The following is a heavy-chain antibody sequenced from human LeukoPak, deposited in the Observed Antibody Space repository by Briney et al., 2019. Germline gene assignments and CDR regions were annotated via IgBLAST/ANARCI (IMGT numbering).Heavy chain of an antibody. D-gene: IGHD3-22*01. CDR3: ARPYYYDSSGYDY. CDR2: IETDGTRT. J-gene: IGHJ4*02. CDR1: GFTFSEHR. V-gene: IGHV3-74*01. Sequence: GGSLRLSCAVSGFTFSEHRMHWVRQVPGKGLEWISWIETDGTRTGYVDSVRGRFTVSRDNAESTVYLQMNSLRAEDTAVYYCARPYYYDSSGYDYWGQGTLVTVSP.